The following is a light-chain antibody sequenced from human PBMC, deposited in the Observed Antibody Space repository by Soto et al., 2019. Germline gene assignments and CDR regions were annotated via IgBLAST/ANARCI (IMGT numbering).Light chain of an antibody. V-gene: IGKV1-5*03. CDR2: EAS. Sequence: DIQMTQSPSTLSASEGDRVTITCRASQGVSTWLAWYQQRPSQAPKLLVYEASKLQSGVPSRFSASGSVRDFTLTISSLQPEDSATYYCQQYYDFRTFGQGTKVDIK. J-gene: IGKJ1*01. CDR3: QQYYDFRT. CDR1: QGVSTW.